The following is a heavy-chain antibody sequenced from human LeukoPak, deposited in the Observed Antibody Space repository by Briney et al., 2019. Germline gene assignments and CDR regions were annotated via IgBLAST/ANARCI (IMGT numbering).Heavy chain of an antibody. D-gene: IGHD2-21*01. J-gene: IGHJ3*01. CDR2: IKNKMDGGTT. Sequence: GGSLRLSCVGSGFTFSNDRMSWVRQAPGKGLEWIGRIKNKMDGGTTDYAAPVKGRFSISREDSRNTLYLQMNSLKTEDTAVYYCTAFNSRDAFKFWGQGTMVTVSS. CDR3: TAFNSRDAFKF. V-gene: IGHV3-15*01. CDR1: GFTFSNDR.